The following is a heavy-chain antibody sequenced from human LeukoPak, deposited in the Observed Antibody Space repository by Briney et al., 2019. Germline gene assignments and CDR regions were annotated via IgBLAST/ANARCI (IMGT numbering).Heavy chain of an antibody. Sequence: ASVKVSCKASGYTFTYRYLHWVRQAPGQALEWMGWITPFNGNTNYAQKFQDRVTITRDRSMSTAYMELSSLRSEDTAVYYCARDPGGSSQLYYFDYWGQGTLVTVSS. J-gene: IGHJ4*02. CDR2: ITPFNGNT. CDR3: ARDPGGSSQLYYFDY. D-gene: IGHD1-26*01. CDR1: GYTFTYRY. V-gene: IGHV1-45*02.